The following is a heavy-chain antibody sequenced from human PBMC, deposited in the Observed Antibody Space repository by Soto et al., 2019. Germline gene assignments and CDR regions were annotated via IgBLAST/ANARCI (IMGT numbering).Heavy chain of an antibody. CDR3: AHPIPGYLPIYFDY. J-gene: IGHJ4*02. D-gene: IGHD2-2*02. CDR2: IYWDDDK. V-gene: IGHV2-5*05. Sequence: QITLKESGPTLVKPTQTLTLTCTFSGFSLSTSGVGVGWIRQPPGKALEWLALIYWDDDKRYGPSLKSRLTITKDTSKNQVVLTMTNMDPVDTATYYCAHPIPGYLPIYFDYWGQGTLVTVSS. CDR1: GFSLSTSGVG.